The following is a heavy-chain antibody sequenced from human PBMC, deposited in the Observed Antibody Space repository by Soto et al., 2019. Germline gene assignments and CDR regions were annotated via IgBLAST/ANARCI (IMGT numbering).Heavy chain of an antibody. Sequence: GGSLRLSCAASGFTSSSYSMNWVRQAPGKGLEWVSSISSSSSYIYYADSVKGRFTISRDNAKNSLYLQMNSLRAEDTAVYYCARDSILTGYYPPEYWGQGTLVTVSS. J-gene: IGHJ4*02. CDR1: GFTSSSYS. D-gene: IGHD3-9*01. V-gene: IGHV3-21*01. CDR3: ARDSILTGYYPPEY. CDR2: ISSSSSYI.